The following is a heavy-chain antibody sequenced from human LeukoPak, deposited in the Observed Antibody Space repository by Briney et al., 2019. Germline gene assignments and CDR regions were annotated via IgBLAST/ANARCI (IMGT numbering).Heavy chain of an antibody. V-gene: IGHV1-18*01. D-gene: IGHD4-17*01. CDR3: ARERYTVTADAFDI. J-gene: IGHJ3*02. CDR2: ISAYNSAYNGNT. Sequence: ASVKVSCKASGYTFINYGITWVRQAPGQGLEWMGWISAYNSAYNGNTHYAEKLQGRVTMTTDTSTNTGYMELRSLRSDDTAVYYCARERYTVTADAFDIWGQGTMVTVSS. CDR1: GYTFINYG.